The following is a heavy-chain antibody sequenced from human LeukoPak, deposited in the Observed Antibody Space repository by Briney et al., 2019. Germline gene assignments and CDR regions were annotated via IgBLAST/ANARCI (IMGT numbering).Heavy chain of an antibody. D-gene: IGHD3-22*01. V-gene: IGHV1-18*01. CDR3: ARSPIRITMIVVANFDY. CDR1: SYTFTSYG. Sequence: ASVKVSCKASSYTFTSYGISWVRQAPGQGLEWMGWISAYNGNTNYAQKLQGRVTMTTDTSTSTAYMELRSLRSDDTAVYYCARSPIRITMIVVANFDYWGQGTLVTVSS. J-gene: IGHJ4*02. CDR2: ISAYNGNT.